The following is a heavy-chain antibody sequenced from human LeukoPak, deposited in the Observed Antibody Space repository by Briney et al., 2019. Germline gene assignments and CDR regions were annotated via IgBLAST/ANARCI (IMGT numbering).Heavy chain of an antibody. J-gene: IGHJ4*02. CDR3: ARGGPPYDYGWGSLLEYYFYY. V-gene: IGHV1-46*01. CDR1: GYTFTSYY. Sequence: ASVKVSCKASGYTFTSYYMHWVRQAPGQGLEWMGIINPSGGSTSYAQKFQGRVTMTRDTSTSTVYMELSSLRSEDTAVYYCARGGPPYDYGWGSLLEYYFYYWGQGTLVTVSS. D-gene: IGHD3-16*01. CDR2: INPSGGST.